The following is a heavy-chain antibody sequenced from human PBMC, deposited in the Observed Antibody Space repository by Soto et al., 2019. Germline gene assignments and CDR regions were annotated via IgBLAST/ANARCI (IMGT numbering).Heavy chain of an antibody. D-gene: IGHD7-27*01. CDR3: VRGSKNLGALDY. V-gene: IGHV3-33*08. CDR2: IWHDGSDK. J-gene: IGHJ4*02. CDR1: GFTFNNYG. Sequence: PGGSLRLSCAATGFTFNNYGMHWVRQAPGKGLEWVAGIWHDGSDKFYADSVKGRFTISRDNSHNTLYLQMNSLRADDTATYFCVRGSKNLGALDYWGQGTMVTVSS.